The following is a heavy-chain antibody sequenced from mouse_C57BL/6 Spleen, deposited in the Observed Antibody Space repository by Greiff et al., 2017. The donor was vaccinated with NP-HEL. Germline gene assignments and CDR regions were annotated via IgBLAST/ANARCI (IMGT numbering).Heavy chain of an antibody. CDR3: ARSGLGQGYWYFDV. V-gene: IGHV5-17*01. CDR1: GFTFSDYG. D-gene: IGHD4-1*01. CDR2: ISSGSSTI. J-gene: IGHJ1*03. Sequence: EVQLVESGGGLVKPGGSLKLSCAASGFTFSDYGMHWVRQAPEKGLEWVAYISSGSSTIYYADTVKGRFTISRDNAKNTLFLQMTSLRSEDTAMYYCARSGLGQGYWYFDVWGTGTTVTVSS.